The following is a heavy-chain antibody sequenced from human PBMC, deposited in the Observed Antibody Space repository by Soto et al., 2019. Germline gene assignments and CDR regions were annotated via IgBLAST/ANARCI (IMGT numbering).Heavy chain of an antibody. CDR3: ARGQVAGNFYYYGMDV. CDR1: GDTFMNYA. V-gene: IGHV1-69*01. Sequence: QVQLVQSGAEVAKPGSSVKVSCKASGDTFMNYAMSWVRQGPRQGLEWMEGIIPLFGSPKYAQKFQDRVKITADESTSTVYMEVSSLRADDTGVYYCARGQVAGNFYYYGMDVWGQGTTVTVS. J-gene: IGHJ6*02. D-gene: IGHD6-19*01. CDR2: IIPLFGSP.